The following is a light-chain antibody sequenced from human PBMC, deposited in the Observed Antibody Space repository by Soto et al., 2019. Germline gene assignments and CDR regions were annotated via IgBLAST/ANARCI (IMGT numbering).Light chain of an antibody. CDR3: QDRSSWPLVT. CDR1: QSVSTY. J-gene: IGKJ1*01. V-gene: IGKV3-11*01. Sequence: DIVLTQSPSTLSLSPGERVTLSCRASQSVSTYLAWYQQKPGQAPRLLIYDASTRDYDILARFNGSGSGTDFTLTISGLEPEDSAIYYCQDRSSWPLVTFGQGTKVEIK. CDR2: DAS.